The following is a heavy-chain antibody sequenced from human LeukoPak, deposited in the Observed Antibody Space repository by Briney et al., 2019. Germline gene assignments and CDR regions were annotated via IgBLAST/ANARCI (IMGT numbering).Heavy chain of an antibody. CDR1: GCSISSYY. D-gene: IGHD3-3*01. CDR2: IYYSGST. J-gene: IGHJ4*02. Sequence: SETLSLTCTVSGCSISSYYWSWIRQPPGKGLEWIGYIYYSGSTNYNPSLKSRVTISVGTSKNQFSLKLSSVTAADTAVYYCARDLLRWGSLDYWGQGTLVTVSS. V-gene: IGHV4-59*01. CDR3: ARDLLRWGSLDY.